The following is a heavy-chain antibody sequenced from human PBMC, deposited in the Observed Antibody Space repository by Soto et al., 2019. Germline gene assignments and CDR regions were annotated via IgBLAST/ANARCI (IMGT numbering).Heavy chain of an antibody. Sequence: QVQLQQWGAGLLKPSETLSLTCAVYGGSFNDYSWSWIRQPPGKGLVWIGEINHTGHTNYNPSLKSRATISVDTSKNRVSLKLTSVTAADTTVYYCARSGHLFDYWGQGSLVTVSS. V-gene: IGHV4-34*01. J-gene: IGHJ4*02. D-gene: IGHD3-10*01. CDR3: ARSGHLFDY. CDR2: INHTGHT. CDR1: GGSFNDYS.